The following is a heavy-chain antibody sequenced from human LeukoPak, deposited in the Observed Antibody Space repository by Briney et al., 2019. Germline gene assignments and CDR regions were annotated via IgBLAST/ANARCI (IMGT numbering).Heavy chain of an antibody. D-gene: IGHD6-13*01. CDR2: ISSSSSYI. V-gene: IGHV3-21*01. Sequence: GGSLRLSCAASGFTFTSFYMIWVRQAPGKGLEWVSSISSSSSYIYYAASVKGRFTISRDNAKNSLSLQMNSLRAEDTAVYYCARVSEIAPAGFFASWAQGTLVTVPS. CDR1: GFTFTSFY. J-gene: IGHJ4*02. CDR3: ARVSEIAPAGFFAS.